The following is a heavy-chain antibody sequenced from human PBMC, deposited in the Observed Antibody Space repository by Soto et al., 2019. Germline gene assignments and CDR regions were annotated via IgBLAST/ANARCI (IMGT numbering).Heavy chain of an antibody. CDR3: ARVDIVVVPAASKAYDY. CDR1: GGSFSGYY. Sequence: SETLSLTCAVYGGSFSGYYWSWIRQPPGKGLEWIGEINHSGSTNYNPSLKSRVTISVDTSKNQFSLKLSSVTAADTAVYYCARVDIVVVPAASKAYDYWGQGTLVTVSS. J-gene: IGHJ4*02. D-gene: IGHD2-2*01. V-gene: IGHV4-34*01. CDR2: INHSGST.